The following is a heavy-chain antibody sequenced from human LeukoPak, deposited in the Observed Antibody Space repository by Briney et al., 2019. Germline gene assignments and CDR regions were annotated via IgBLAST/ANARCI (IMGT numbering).Heavy chain of an antibody. Sequence: GGSLRLSCAASGFTFSSYSMNWVRQAPGKGLEWVSSISSSSSYIYYADSVKGRFTISRDNTKNSLYLQMNSLRAEDTAVYYCARRIGDSSRLYYYYGMDVWGQGTTVTVSS. D-gene: IGHD6-13*01. V-gene: IGHV3-21*01. J-gene: IGHJ6*02. CDR2: ISSSSSYI. CDR3: ARRIGDSSRLYYYYGMDV. CDR1: GFTFSSYS.